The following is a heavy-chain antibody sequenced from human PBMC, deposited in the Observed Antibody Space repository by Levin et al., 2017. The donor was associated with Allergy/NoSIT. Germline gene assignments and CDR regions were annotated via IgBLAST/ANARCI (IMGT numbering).Heavy chain of an antibody. V-gene: IGHV4-39*07. CDR2: IDYGGST. CDR1: GGPLSGTDYY. CDR3: ARGAAGGWYSVRDDY. D-gene: IGHD6-19*01. J-gene: IGHJ4*02. Sequence: SETLSLTCTVSGGPLSGTDYYWGWIRQPPGKGLEWIGSIDYGGSTYYKPSLESRVTVSIDTSKNQFSLKLPSVTAADTAVYYCARGAAGGWYSVRDDYWGQGTLVTVSS.